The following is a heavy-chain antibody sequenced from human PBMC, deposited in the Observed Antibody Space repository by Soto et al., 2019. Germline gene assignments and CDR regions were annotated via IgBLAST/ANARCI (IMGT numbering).Heavy chain of an antibody. CDR1: GGSISSGDYY. V-gene: IGHV4-30-4*01. J-gene: IGHJ1*01. D-gene: IGHD3-22*01. CDR3: AMTYYYDSSGYQAPKYFQH. CDR2: IYYSGST. Sequence: SETLSLTCTVSGGSISSGDYYWSWIRQPPGKGLEWIGYIYYSGSTYYNPSLKSRVTISVDTSKNQFSLKLSSVTAADTAVYYCAMTYYYDSSGYQAPKYFQHWGQGTLVTVSS.